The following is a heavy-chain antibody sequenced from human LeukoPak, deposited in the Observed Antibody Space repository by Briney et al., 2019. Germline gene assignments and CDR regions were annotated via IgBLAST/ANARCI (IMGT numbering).Heavy chain of an antibody. D-gene: IGHD3-22*01. CDR1: GYTFTSYA. Sequence: ASVKVSCKASGYTFTSYAMNWVRPAPGQGLEWMGGIIPIFGTANYAQKFQGRVTITADKSTSTAYMELSSLRSEDTAVYYCASIDYDSSGYYYGRFDYWGQGTLVTVSS. V-gene: IGHV1-69*06. J-gene: IGHJ4*02. CDR2: IIPIFGTA. CDR3: ASIDYDSSGYYYGRFDY.